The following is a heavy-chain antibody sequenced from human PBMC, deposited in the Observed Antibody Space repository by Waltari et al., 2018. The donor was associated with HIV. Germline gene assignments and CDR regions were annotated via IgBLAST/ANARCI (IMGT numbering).Heavy chain of an antibody. Sequence: QVKLQQSPSQFKTPGTSVKISCKSSENAFSGSVINWVRQAPGQGLEWIGLIDTKTGSPTYAQVFSGLLILSLDTSVTTSYLQIRALKTNDTATYYCAEGYGAFDFDYWGQGTLITVSP. CDR2: IDTKTGSP. J-gene: IGHJ4*02. D-gene: IGHD2-15*01. V-gene: IGHV7-4-1*01. CDR1: ENAFSGSV. CDR3: AEGYGAFDFDY.